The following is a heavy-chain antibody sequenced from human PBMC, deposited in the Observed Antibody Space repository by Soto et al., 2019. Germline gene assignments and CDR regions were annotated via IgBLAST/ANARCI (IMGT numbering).Heavy chain of an antibody. Sequence: QVQLQESGPGLVKPSETLSLTCTVSGGSISSYYWSWIRQPPGKGLEWIGYIYYSGSTNYNPSLRSRVTLSVDTSKNQFSLRLSSVTAADTAVYYCARSALPYATHDYWCQGTLVTVSS. V-gene: IGHV4-59*01. CDR3: ARSALPYATHDY. D-gene: IGHD1-26*01. CDR1: GGSISSYY. CDR2: IYYSGST. J-gene: IGHJ4*02.